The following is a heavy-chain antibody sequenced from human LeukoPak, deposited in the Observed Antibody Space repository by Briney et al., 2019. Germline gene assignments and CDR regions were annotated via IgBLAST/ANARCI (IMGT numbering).Heavy chain of an antibody. CDR2: VSAYNGNT. Sequence: ASVKVSCKASGYTFTSYGISWVRQAPGQGLEWMGWVSAYNGNTTYAQKLQGRVTMTTDTSTSTAYMQLRSLRSDDTAVYYCASVYSSSWNEDYYYYGMDVWGQGTTVTVSS. D-gene: IGHD6-13*01. CDR1: GYTFTSYG. CDR3: ASVYSSSWNEDYYYYGMDV. J-gene: IGHJ6*02. V-gene: IGHV1-18*01.